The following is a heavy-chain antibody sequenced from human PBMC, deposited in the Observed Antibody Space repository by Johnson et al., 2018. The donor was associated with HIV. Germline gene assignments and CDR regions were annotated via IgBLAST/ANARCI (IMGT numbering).Heavy chain of an antibody. CDR3: VKARGGYWGDDFDI. CDR2: IRFDGSNK. D-gene: IGHD2-8*02. CDR1: GFTFNSYA. V-gene: IGHV3-30*02. Sequence: QMQLVESGGGVVQPGGSLRLSCAASGFTFNSYAMHWVRQAPGKGLEWVAFIRFDGSNKYYADSVKGRLIMSRDKSKNTLYVEMDSLVAEDTAVYYCVKARGGYWGDDFDIWGQGTMVTVSS. J-gene: IGHJ3*02.